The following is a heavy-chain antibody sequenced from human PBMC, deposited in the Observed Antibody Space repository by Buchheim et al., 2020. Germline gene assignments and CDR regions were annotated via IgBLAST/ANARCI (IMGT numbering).Heavy chain of an antibody. Sequence: QVQLQESGPGLVKPSQTLSLPCTVSGGSINSGGHYWSWIRQYPGKGLEWIGYIYYSGNTYYNSSLKSRVTISVDTSKNQFSLRLSSVTAADTAVYYCARNKKGYQIDYWGQGTL. CDR1: GGSINSGGHY. CDR3: ARNKKGYQIDY. J-gene: IGHJ4*02. D-gene: IGHD2-2*01. V-gene: IGHV4-31*03. CDR2: IYYSGNT.